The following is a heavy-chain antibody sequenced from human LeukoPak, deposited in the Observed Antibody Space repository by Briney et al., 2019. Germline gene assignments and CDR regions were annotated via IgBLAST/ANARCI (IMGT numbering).Heavy chain of an antibody. Sequence: GGSLRHSCAASGFTFSDYYMSWIRQAPGKGLEWVSYISSSGSTIYYADSVKGRFTISRDNAKNSLYLQMNSLRAEDTAVYYCASQVVGQLTDYWGQGTLVTVSS. D-gene: IGHD6-13*01. CDR1: GFTFSDYY. CDR2: ISSSGSTI. J-gene: IGHJ4*02. V-gene: IGHV3-11*01. CDR3: ASQVVGQLTDY.